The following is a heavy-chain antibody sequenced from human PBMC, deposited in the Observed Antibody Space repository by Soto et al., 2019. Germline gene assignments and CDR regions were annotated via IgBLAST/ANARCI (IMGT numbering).Heavy chain of an antibody. CDR3: ARDQGGYQSPYAFDI. Sequence: QVQLQESGPGLVKPSQTLSLTCTVSGGSISSGGYYWSWIRQHPGKGLEWIGYIYYSGSTYYNPSLKSRVTISVDTSKNQFSRKLSSVTAADTAVYYCARDQGGYQSPYAFDIWGQGTMVTVSS. CDR1: GGSISSGGYY. D-gene: IGHD3-22*01. CDR2: IYYSGST. J-gene: IGHJ3*02. V-gene: IGHV4-31*03.